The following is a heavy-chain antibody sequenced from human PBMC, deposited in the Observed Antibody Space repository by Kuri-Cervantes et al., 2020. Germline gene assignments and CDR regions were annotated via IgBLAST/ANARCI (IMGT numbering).Heavy chain of an antibody. Sequence: GSLRLSCTVSGGSISSYYWSWIRQPPGKGLEWIGYIYYSGSTNYNPSLKSRVTISVDTSKNQFSLKLSSVTAADTAVYYCASGRWLQLASPFDYWGQGTLVTVSS. J-gene: IGHJ4*02. CDR3: ASGRWLQLASPFDY. CDR2: IYYSGST. V-gene: IGHV4-59*01. CDR1: GGSISSYY. D-gene: IGHD5-24*01.